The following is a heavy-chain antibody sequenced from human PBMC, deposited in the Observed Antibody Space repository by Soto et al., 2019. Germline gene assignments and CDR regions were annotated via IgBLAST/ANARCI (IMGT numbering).Heavy chain of an antibody. CDR1: GFTFSRYW. D-gene: IGHD2-15*01. CDR2: IKEDGSVK. Sequence: AGGSLRLSCVTSGFTFSRYWMTWVRQAPGKGLEWVANIKEDGSVKYSVDSVEGRFTISRDNAKSSLYLQMSSLRAEDTAVYYCARDDGYCSGGSCHDTLDIWGQGTMVTVSS. CDR3: ARDDGYCSGGSCHDTLDI. J-gene: IGHJ3*02. V-gene: IGHV3-7*01.